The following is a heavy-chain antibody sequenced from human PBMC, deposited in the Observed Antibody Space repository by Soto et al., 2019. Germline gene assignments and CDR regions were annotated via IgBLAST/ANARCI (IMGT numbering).Heavy chain of an antibody. J-gene: IGHJ3*01. CDR2: ITSSSSTI. CDR3: AGDGDIVVVVAPTTWAGAFNV. D-gene: IGHD2-15*01. Sequence: EVQLVESGGGLVQPGGSLRLSCAASGFTFSSYSMNWVRQAPGKGLEWVSYITSSSSTIYYADSVKGRFTISRDNAKNALYQHMHGHGADDKAVHYCAGDGDIVVVVAPTTWAGAFNVWGQGTIVNVSS. V-gene: IGHV3-48*01. CDR1: GFTFSSYS.